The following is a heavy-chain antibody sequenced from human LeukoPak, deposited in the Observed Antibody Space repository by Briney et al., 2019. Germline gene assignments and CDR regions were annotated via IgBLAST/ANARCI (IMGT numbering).Heavy chain of an antibody. Sequence: GGSLRLSCAASEFTFSRYAMSWVRQAPGKGLEWVSGISGSGSSTYYADPVKGRFTISRDNIKNKLYLQMNSLRAEDTAVYYCAKARTFDYNGMDVWGQGTTVTVSS. D-gene: IGHD3-10*01. V-gene: IGHV3-23*01. CDR1: EFTFSRYA. CDR2: ISGSGSST. J-gene: IGHJ6*02. CDR3: AKARTFDYNGMDV.